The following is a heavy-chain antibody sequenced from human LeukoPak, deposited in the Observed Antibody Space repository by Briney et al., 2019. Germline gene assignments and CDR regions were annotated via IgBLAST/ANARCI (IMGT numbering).Heavy chain of an antibody. Sequence: ASVKVSCKASGYTFSTYGISWVRQAPGPGLEWMGWISIYNGNTNYAQKLQGRVTMTTDTSTSTAYMELGSLRSDDTAVYYCARNLHYYDASGPNDAFAIWGQGTMVIVSS. J-gene: IGHJ3*02. CDR1: GYTFSTYG. V-gene: IGHV1-18*01. CDR3: ARNLHYYDASGPNDAFAI. D-gene: IGHD3-22*01. CDR2: ISIYNGNT.